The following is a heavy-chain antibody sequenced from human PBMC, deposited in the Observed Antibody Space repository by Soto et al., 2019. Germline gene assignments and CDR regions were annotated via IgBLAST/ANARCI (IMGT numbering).Heavy chain of an antibody. CDR2: INPSGGST. CDR1: GYTFTSYY. J-gene: IGHJ6*03. Sequence: GASVKVSCKASGYTFTSYYMHWVRQAPGQGLEWMGIINPSGGSTSYAQKFQGRVTMTRDTSTSTVYMELSSLRSEDTAVYYCARDQYYDFWSGYYDYYYYTDVWGKGTTVTVSS. V-gene: IGHV1-46*03. CDR3: ARDQYYDFWSGYYDYYYYTDV. D-gene: IGHD3-3*01.